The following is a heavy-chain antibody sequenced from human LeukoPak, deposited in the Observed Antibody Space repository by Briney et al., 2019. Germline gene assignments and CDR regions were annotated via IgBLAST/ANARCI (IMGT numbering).Heavy chain of an antibody. D-gene: IGHD5-18*01. CDR2: MQSSGNS. J-gene: IGHJ4*02. V-gene: IGHV4-59*01. CDR3: ARDKRHSYGRYFDH. Sequence: SETLSLTCSVSGDSLSTYHWNWLRKPPGKGLEWIAFMQSSGNSNYDPSLKDRVTMFVDTSKNQFVLNLRSVTAADTAVYYCARDKRHSYGRYFDHWGQGMLVTVSS. CDR1: GDSLSTYH.